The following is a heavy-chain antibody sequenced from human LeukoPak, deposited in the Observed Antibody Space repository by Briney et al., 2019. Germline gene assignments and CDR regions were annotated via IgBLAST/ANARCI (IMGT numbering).Heavy chain of an antibody. Sequence: GGSLRLSCAASGFTVSSNYMSWVRQAPGKGLEWVSVIYSGDSTYYADSVKGRFTISRDNSKNTLYLQMNSLRAEDTAVYYCAKDRIKGIVVVTAARDEYFQHWGQGTLVTVSS. V-gene: IGHV3-53*01. CDR2: IYSGDST. CDR3: AKDRIKGIVVVTAARDEYFQH. D-gene: IGHD3-22*01. CDR1: GFTVSSNY. J-gene: IGHJ1*01.